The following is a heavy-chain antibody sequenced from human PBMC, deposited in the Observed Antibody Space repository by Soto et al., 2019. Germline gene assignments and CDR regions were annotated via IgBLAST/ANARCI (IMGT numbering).Heavy chain of an antibody. J-gene: IGHJ5*02. V-gene: IGHV4-59*12. CDR3: ARVPGP. CDR1: GRSISRYY. CDR2: IYYSGST. Sequence: ETLSLTCTLSGRSISRYYWSWIRQPPGKGLEWIGYIYYSGSTYYNPSLKSRVTISVDTSKNQFSLKLSSVTAADTAVYYCARVPGPWGQGTLVTVSS. D-gene: IGHD2-2*01.